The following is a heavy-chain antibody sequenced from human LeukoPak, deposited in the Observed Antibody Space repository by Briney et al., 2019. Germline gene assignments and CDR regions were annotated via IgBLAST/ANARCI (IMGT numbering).Heavy chain of an antibody. D-gene: IGHD6-6*01. CDR3: ARGGAARLHFQN. CDR1: GGSISTYY. Sequence: SETLSLACAVSGGSISTYYWNWIRQPPGKGLEWIGYIYHSGSTNYNPSLQSRVTISVDTSKNQFSLNLNSVTAADTAVYYCARGGAARLHFQNWGQGTLVTVSS. V-gene: IGHV4-59*01. CDR2: IYHSGST. J-gene: IGHJ1*01.